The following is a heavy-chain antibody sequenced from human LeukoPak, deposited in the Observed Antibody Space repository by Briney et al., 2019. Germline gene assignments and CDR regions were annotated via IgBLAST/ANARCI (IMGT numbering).Heavy chain of an antibody. D-gene: IGHD3-10*01. CDR2: INPNSVGT. CDR3: ARARAYGSGNWFDP. CDR1: GYTFTGYY. V-gene: IGHV1-2*02. J-gene: IGHJ5*02. Sequence: ASVKLSCKASGYTFTGYYMHWVRQAPGQGLEWMGWINPNSVGTNYVQKFQGRVTMTRDTSISTAYMELSRLRSDDTAVYYCARARAYGSGNWFDPWGQGTLVTVSS.